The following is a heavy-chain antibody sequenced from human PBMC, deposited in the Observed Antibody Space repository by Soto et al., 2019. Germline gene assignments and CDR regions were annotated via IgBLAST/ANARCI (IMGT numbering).Heavy chain of an antibody. J-gene: IGHJ4*02. Sequence: QVQLVQSGAEVKKPGASVKVSCKASGYTFTSYYMHWVRQAPGQGLEWMGLFNPGTLNTSYAQRFQGRVTMTRDTSTSTVDMDLSSLTSEDTAVYYCARGSGNYYYLDFWGQGTLVTVSS. CDR3: ARGSGNYYYLDF. CDR1: GYTFTSYY. CDR2: FNPGTLNT. D-gene: IGHD3-10*01. V-gene: IGHV1-46*01.